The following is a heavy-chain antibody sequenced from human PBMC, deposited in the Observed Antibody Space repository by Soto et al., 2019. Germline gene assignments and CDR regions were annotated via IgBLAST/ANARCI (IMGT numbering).Heavy chain of an antibody. CDR1: GGSISSSSYY. V-gene: IGHV4-39*01. CDR3: AGLYCGGDCYSAIEEQGAFDI. Sequence: EALSLTCAVSGGSISSSSYYWGLIRQPPGKGREWIGSIYYSGSTYYNPPLKSRVTISVDTSKNQFSLKLSSVTAADTAVYYCAGLYCGGDCYSAIEEQGAFDIWGQGTMVTVSS. D-gene: IGHD2-21*02. CDR2: IYYSGST. J-gene: IGHJ3*02.